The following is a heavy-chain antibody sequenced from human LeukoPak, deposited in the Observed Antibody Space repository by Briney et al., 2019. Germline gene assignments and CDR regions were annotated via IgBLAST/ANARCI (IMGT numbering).Heavy chain of an antibody. CDR1: GGSISSYY. CDR2: IYTSGST. J-gene: IGHJ6*02. CDR3: ARGDGGRIAVAGTYYGMDV. D-gene: IGHD6-19*01. V-gene: IGHV4-4*07. Sequence: PSETLSLTCTVPGGSISSYYWSWIRQPAGKGLEWIGRIYTSGSTNYNPSLKSRVTMSVDTSKNQFSLKLSSVTAADTTVYYCARGDGGRIAVAGTYYGMDVWGQGTTVTVSS.